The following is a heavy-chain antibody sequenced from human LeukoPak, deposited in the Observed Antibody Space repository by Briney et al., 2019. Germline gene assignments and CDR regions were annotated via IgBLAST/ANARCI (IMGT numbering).Heavy chain of an antibody. CDR3: TTGGVVVPAAKPRQEGDYYYGMDV. D-gene: IGHD2-2*02. J-gene: IGHJ6*02. CDR2: IKSKTDGGTT. V-gene: IGHV3-15*01. Sequence: PGGSLRLSCAASGFTFSNAWMSWVRQAPGKGLEWVGRIKSKTDGGTTDYAAPVKGRFTISRDDSKNTLYLQMNSLKTEDTAVYYCTTGGVVVPAAKPRQEGDYYYGMDVWGQGTTVTVSS. CDR1: GFTFSNAW.